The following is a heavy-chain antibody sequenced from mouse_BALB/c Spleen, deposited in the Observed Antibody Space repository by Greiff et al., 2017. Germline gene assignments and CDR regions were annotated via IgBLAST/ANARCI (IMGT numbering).Heavy chain of an antibody. CDR1: GFTFSDYY. V-gene: IGHV5-4*02. Sequence: EVQRVESGGGLVKPGGSLKLSCAASGFTFSDYYMYWVRQTPEKRLEWVATISDGGSYTYYPDSVKGRFTISRDNAKNNLYLQMSSLKSEDTAMYYCARDYGSTYYYAMDYWGQGTSVTVSS. CDR3: ARDYGSTYYYAMDY. J-gene: IGHJ4*01. D-gene: IGHD1-1*01. CDR2: ISDGGSYT.